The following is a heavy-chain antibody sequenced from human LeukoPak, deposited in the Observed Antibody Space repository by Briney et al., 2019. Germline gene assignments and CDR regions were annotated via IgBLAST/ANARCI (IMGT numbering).Heavy chain of an antibody. Sequence: GGSLRLSCAASGFTFSSYSMNWVRQAPGKGLEWVSSISSSSSYIYYADSVKGRFTISRDNAKNSLYLQMNSLRAEDTAVYYCARDDSSGYYYWRESRFDYWGQGTLDTVSS. CDR2: ISSSSSYI. CDR3: ARDDSSGYYYWRESRFDY. CDR1: GFTFSSYS. J-gene: IGHJ4*02. D-gene: IGHD3-22*01. V-gene: IGHV3-21*04.